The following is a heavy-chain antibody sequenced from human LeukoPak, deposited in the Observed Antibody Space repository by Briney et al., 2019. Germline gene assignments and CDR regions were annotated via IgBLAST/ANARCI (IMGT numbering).Heavy chain of an antibody. CDR3: AKRANYYYYGMDV. Sequence: SETLSLTCAVYGGSFSGYHWSWIRQPPGKGLEWIGEINHSGSTNYNPSLKSRVTISVDTSKNQFSLMLSSVTAADTAVYYCAKRANYYYYGMDVWGKGTTVTVSS. J-gene: IGHJ6*04. CDR2: INHSGST. CDR1: GGSFSGYH. V-gene: IGHV4-34*01.